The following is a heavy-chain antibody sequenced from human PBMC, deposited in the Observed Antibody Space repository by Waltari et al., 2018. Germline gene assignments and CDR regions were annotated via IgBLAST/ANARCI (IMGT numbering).Heavy chain of an antibody. CDR1: GFSSDW. CDR2: INESGGEK. V-gene: IGHV3-7*01. Sequence: ELQLVESGGDVVEPGWSLRLSCEASGFSSDWMDWVRQAPGKVLQWVANINESGGEKYYLGSVKGRFTISRDNAKKLVYLEMNSLRAEDTAIYYCSKRLEIWGRGTMVAVSS. J-gene: IGHJ3*02. CDR3: SKRLEI.